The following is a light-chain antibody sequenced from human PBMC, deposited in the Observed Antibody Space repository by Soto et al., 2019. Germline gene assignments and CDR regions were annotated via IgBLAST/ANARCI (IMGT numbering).Light chain of an antibody. CDR2: DGS. J-gene: IGKJ5*01. Sequence: IIVTHSPATLSLSEGDRATLTCRASHSVINYLAWYQHKPGQAPRLLMYDGSKRATGSAARLSGSESGTDFTLFIISLEPEDVVVYYYQQRNDRLITFGQGTRLEI. CDR1: HSVINY. V-gene: IGKV3-11*01. CDR3: QQRNDRLIT.